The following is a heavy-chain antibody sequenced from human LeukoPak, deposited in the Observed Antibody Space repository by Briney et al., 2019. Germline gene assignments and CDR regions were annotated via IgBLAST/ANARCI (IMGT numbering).Heavy chain of an antibody. CDR3: ARQMVYYDFWSGTNWFDP. J-gene: IGHJ5*02. D-gene: IGHD3-3*01. CDR2: IHHSGGV. CDR1: GGSIIGDDW. Sequence: PSGTLSLTCAVSGGSIIGDDWWNWVRQPPGKGLEWIGEIHHSGGVNYNPSLKSRVVISVDTSKNQFSLKLSSVTAADTAVYYCARQMVYYDFWSGTNWFDPWGQGTLVTVSS. V-gene: IGHV4-4*02.